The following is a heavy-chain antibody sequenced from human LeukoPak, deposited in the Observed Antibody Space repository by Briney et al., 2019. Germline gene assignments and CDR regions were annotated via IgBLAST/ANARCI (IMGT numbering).Heavy chain of an antibody. Sequence: PGGSLRLSCSASGFSFSSYAMHWVRQAPGKGLEHISLINNVGDRAYYADSVTGRLTISRDNPKSTLYLQMSSLRAEDMAVYYCVKDRSWGGSGWYFDYWGQGTLVTVSS. CDR1: GFSFSSYA. J-gene: IGHJ4*02. D-gene: IGHD6-19*01. V-gene: IGHV3-64D*06. CDR2: INNVGDRA. CDR3: VKDRSWGGSGWYFDY.